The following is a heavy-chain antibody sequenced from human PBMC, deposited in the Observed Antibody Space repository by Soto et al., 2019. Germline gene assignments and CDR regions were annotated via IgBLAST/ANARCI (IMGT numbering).Heavy chain of an antibody. J-gene: IGHJ3*02. CDR2: IIPILGIA. CDR3: ARELLAAAPDGAFDI. Sequence: QVQLVQSGAEVKKPGSSVKVSCKASGGTFSSYTISWVRQAPGQGLEWMGRIIPILGIANYAQKFQGRVTITADKSTSTAYMELSSLRSEDTAVYYCARELLAAAPDGAFDIWGQGTMVTVSS. CDR1: GGTFSSYT. D-gene: IGHD6-13*01. V-gene: IGHV1-69*08.